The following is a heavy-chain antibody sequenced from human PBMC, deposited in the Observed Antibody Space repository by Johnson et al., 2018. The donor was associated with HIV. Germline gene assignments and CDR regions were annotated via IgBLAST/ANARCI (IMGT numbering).Heavy chain of an antibody. J-gene: IGHJ3*02. D-gene: IGHD3-22*01. Sequence: VQLVESGGGVVQPGRSLRLSCVASGFTFSSYAMHWVRQAPGRGLEWVANIDQDGNDDYYVDSLEGRFTISRDNAKKTLYLQMDNLITEDTAIYYCARDGIYSSPHDAFDIWGQGTLVIVSS. V-gene: IGHV3-7*05. CDR1: GFTFSSYA. CDR2: IDQDGNDD. CDR3: ARDGIYSSPHDAFDI.